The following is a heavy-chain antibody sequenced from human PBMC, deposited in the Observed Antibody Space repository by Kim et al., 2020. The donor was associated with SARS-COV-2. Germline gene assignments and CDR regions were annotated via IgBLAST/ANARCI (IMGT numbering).Heavy chain of an antibody. CDR3: ARLRHITMVRGVTVWFDP. CDR1: GCSISSSSFY. CDR2: IYYSGST. J-gene: IGHJ5*02. V-gene: IGHV4-39*01. D-gene: IGHD3-10*01. Sequence: SETLSLTCTVSGCSISSSSFYWGWIRQPPGKGLEWIGSIYYSGSTYYNPSLKSRVTISVDTSKNQFSLKLSSVTAADTAVYYCARLRHITMVRGVTVWFDPCGQGTVVTVSS.